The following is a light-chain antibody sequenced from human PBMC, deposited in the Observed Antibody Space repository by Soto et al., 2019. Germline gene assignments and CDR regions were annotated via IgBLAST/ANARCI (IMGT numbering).Light chain of an antibody. J-gene: IGLJ2*01. CDR2: DVY. CDR3: CSYAGSSTSVI. V-gene: IGLV2-11*01. CDR1: ISDVGDYDY. Sequence: QSVLTQPRSVSGSPGQSVTSSCTWTISDVGDYDYVSWYQQHPGKAPKLIIYDVYKRSSGVPDRFSGSKSGNTASLTISGLQAEDEADYYCCSYAGSSTSVIFGGGTKVTVL.